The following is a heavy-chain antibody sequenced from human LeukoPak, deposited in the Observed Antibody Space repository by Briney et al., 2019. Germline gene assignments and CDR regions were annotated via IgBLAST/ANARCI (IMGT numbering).Heavy chain of an antibody. CDR2: ISGSGGST. V-gene: IGHV3-23*01. J-gene: IGHJ4*02. Sequence: PGGSLRLSCAASGFTFSNYAMSWARQAPGKGLEWVSSISGSGGSTYYADSVKGRFTISRDSSKNTLYLQMNSLRAEDTALYYCAKLTRGAYGSGTYYDYWGQGTLVTVSS. CDR3: AKLTRGAYGSGTYYDY. D-gene: IGHD3-10*01. CDR1: GFTFSNYA.